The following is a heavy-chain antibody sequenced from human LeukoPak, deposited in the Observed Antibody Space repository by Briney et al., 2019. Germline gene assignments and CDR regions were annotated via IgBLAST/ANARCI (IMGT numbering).Heavy chain of an antibody. J-gene: IGHJ4*02. CDR3: ASFTGYSKSRLDY. Sequence: PGGSLRLSCAASGFTFSSYEMNWVRQAPGKGLEWVSYISSSGSTIYYADSVKSRFTISRDNAKNSLYLQMNSLRAEDTAVYYRASFTGYSKSRLDYWGQGTLVTVSS. CDR2: ISSSGSTI. CDR1: GFTFSSYE. V-gene: IGHV3-48*03. D-gene: IGHD6-13*01.